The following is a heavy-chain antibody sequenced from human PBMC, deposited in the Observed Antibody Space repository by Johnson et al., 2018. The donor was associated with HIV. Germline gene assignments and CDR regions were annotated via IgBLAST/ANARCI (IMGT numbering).Heavy chain of an antibody. J-gene: IGHJ3*02. CDR2: INSDGSST. V-gene: IGHV3-74*01. Sequence: VQLVESGGGVVQPGKSLTLSCVASGLSFSNFGIHWVRQAPVQGLVWVSRINSDGSSTSYADSVKGRFTISRDNAKNTLYLQMNSLRAEDTAVYYCARDRGRAYYNFWSGTRSACAFDIWGQGTMVTVSS. CDR1: GLSFSNFG. CDR3: ARDRGRAYYNFWSGTRSACAFDI. D-gene: IGHD3-3*01.